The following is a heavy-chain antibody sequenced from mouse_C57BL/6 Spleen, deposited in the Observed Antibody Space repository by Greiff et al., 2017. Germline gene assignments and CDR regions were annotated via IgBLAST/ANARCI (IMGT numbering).Heavy chain of an antibody. CDR3: ARVSYGSSYCDY. J-gene: IGHJ2*01. CDR2: IYPGSGST. Sequence: VQLQQPGAELVKPGASVKMSCKASGYTFTSYWITWVKQRPGQGLEWIGDIYPGSGSTNYNEKFKSKATLTVDTSSSTAYMQLSSLTSEDSAVYYCARVSYGSSYCDYWGQGTTLTVSS. CDR1: GYTFTSYW. V-gene: IGHV1-55*01. D-gene: IGHD1-1*01.